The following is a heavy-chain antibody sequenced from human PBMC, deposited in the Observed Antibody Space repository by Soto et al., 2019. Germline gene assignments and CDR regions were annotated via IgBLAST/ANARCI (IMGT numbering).Heavy chain of an antibody. Sequence: QVQLQQWGAGLLKPSETLSLTCAVYGGSFSGYYWSWIRQPPGKGLEWIGEINHSGSTNYNPSLKSRFTISVDTSKNQFSLKLSSVTAADTAVYYCARSRSSGWEGGAFDIWGQGTMVTVSS. CDR1: GGSFSGYY. CDR2: INHSGST. CDR3: ARSRSSGWEGGAFDI. V-gene: IGHV4-34*01. J-gene: IGHJ3*02. D-gene: IGHD6-19*01.